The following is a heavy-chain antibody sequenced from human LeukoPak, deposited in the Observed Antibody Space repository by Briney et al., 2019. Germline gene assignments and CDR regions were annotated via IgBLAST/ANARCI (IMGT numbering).Heavy chain of an antibody. D-gene: IGHD2-15*01. CDR2: ISSDGNHK. CDR1: GFTFSNYG. Sequence: GRSLRLSCAASGFTFSNYGMHWARQAPGKGLEWVAVISSDGNHKYYADSVKGRFTISRDNSKNTLYLQMNSLRTEDAAVYYCASLLLYCSGSTCYSDYWGQGTLVTVSS. J-gene: IGHJ4*02. CDR3: ASLLLYCSGSTCYSDY. V-gene: IGHV3-30*03.